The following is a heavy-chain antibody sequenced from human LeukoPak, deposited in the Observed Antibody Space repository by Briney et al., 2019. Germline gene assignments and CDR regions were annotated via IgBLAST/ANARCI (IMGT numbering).Heavy chain of an antibody. J-gene: IGHJ1*01. CDR3: ARVDYGDHQYFRH. V-gene: IGHV4-59*01. CDR1: GGSISRDY. CDR2: IYYTGST. Sequence: PSETLSLTCTVSGGSISRDYWSWIRQTPGKGLEWIGYIYYTGSTNYNPSLNSRVTISLETSKNQFSLNLSSVTAADTAVYYCARVDYGDHQYFRHWGQGTLVTVSS. D-gene: IGHD4-17*01.